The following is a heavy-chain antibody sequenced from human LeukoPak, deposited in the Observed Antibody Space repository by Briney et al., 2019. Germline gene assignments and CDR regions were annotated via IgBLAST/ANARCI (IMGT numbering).Heavy chain of an antibody. Sequence: PGGSLRLSCAASGFTFSSYEMNWVRQAPGRGLEWVSYISSSGSTIYYADSVKGRFTISRDNAKNSLYLQMNSLRAEDTAVYYCARGTYYYDTRHLGYFDYWGQGTLVTVSS. J-gene: IGHJ4*02. CDR3: ARGTYYYDTRHLGYFDY. CDR1: GFTFSSYE. CDR2: ISSSGSTI. V-gene: IGHV3-48*03. D-gene: IGHD3-22*01.